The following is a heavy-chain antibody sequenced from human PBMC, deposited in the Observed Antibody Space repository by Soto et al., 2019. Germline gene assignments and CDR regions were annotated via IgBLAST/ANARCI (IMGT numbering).Heavy chain of an antibody. J-gene: IGHJ4*02. V-gene: IGHV1-69*13. Sequence: GASVKVSCKASGGTFSSYAISWVRQAPGQGLEWMGGIIPIFGTANYAQKFQGRVTITADESTSTAYMELSSLRSEDTAVYYCARGFVATNYYYDSSGYVYWGQGTLVTVSS. CDR1: GGTFSSYA. CDR2: IIPIFGTA. D-gene: IGHD3-22*01. CDR3: ARGFVATNYYYDSSGYVY.